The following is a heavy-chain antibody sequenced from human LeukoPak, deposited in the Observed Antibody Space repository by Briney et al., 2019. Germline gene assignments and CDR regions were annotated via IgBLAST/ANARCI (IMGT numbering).Heavy chain of an antibody. J-gene: IGHJ4*02. Sequence: GRSLRLSCAASGFTFSSYGMHWVRQAPGKGLEWVAVISYDGSNKYYADSVKGRFTISRDNSKNTLYLQMNGLRAEDTAVYYCAKVAPRREDYYYFDYWGQGTLVTVSS. CDR3: AKVAPRREDYYYFDY. CDR2: ISYDGSNK. CDR1: GFTFSSYG. D-gene: IGHD4/OR15-4a*01. V-gene: IGHV3-30*18.